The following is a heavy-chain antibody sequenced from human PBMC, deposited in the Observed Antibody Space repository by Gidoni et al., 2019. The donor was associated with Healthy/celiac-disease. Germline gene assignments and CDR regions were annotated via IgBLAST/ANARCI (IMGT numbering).Heavy chain of an antibody. CDR3: ARGRGEYQLLGLVY. V-gene: IGHV4-34*01. J-gene: IGHJ4*02. CDR1: GGSFSGYY. CDR2: INHSGST. D-gene: IGHD2-2*01. Sequence: QVQLQQWGAGLLKPSETLSLTCAVYGGSFSGYYWSWIRQPPGKGLEWIGEINHSGSTNYNPSLKSRVTISVDTSKNQFSLKLSSVTAADTAVYYCARGRGEYQLLGLVYWGQGTLVTVSS.